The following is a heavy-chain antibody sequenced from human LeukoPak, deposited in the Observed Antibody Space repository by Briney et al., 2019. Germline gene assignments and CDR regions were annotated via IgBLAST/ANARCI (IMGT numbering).Heavy chain of an antibody. CDR1: GW. CDR2: ISSSGSTI. D-gene: IGHD3-10*02. J-gene: IGHJ6*04. CDR3: AELGITMIGGV. Sequence: GGSLRLSCAASGWMHWVRQAPGKGLEWVSYISSSGSTIYYADSVKGRFTISRDNAKNSLYLQMNGLRAEDTAVYYCAELGITMIGGVWGKGTTVTISS. V-gene: IGHV3-48*03.